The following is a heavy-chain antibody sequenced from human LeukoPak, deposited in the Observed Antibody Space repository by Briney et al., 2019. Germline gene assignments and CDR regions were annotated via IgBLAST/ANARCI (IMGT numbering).Heavy chain of an antibody. Sequence: GGSLRLSCAASGFTFDDYGMSWVRQAPGKGLEWVSGINWNGGRTGYADSVKGRFTISRDNSKNTLYLQMNSLRAEDTAVYYCAKYVAPYYDSSGYYYPVGGQGTLVTVSS. CDR1: GFTFDDYG. V-gene: IGHV3-20*04. J-gene: IGHJ4*02. CDR2: INWNGGRT. D-gene: IGHD3-22*01. CDR3: AKYVAPYYDSSGYYYPV.